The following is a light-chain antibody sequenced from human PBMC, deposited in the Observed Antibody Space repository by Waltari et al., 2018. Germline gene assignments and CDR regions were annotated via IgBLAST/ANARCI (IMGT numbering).Light chain of an antibody. Sequence: QLVLTQSPSASASLGASVKLTCTLSSGHSSNIIAWHQQQAGKGPRYLMKVNSDGSHSKGDEIPDRFSGSSSGAERYLTISSLQSEDEADYYCQTGGHGTWVFGGGTKLTVL. CDR3: QTGGHGTWV. J-gene: IGLJ3*02. V-gene: IGLV4-69*01. CDR2: VNSDGSH. CDR1: SGHSSNI.